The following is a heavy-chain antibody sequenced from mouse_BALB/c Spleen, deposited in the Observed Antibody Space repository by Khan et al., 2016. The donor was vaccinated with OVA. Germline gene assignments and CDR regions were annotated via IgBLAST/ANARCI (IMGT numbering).Heavy chain of an antibody. J-gene: IGHJ3*01. CDR2: ISSVAYSI. CDR1: GFTFIDYG. CDR3: GRGGFAY. Sequence: EVELVESGGGLVQPGGSRKLSCAASGFTFIDYGMAWVRQTPGKGPEWIAFISSVAYSIYYADTVTGRFTISRENAKNTPYLEMSSLRSDDTAMYYCGRGGFAYWGQGTLVTVSA. V-gene: IGHV5-15*02.